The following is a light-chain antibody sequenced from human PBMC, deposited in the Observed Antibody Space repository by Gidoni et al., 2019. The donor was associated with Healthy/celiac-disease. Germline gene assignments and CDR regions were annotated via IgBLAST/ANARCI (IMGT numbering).Light chain of an antibody. CDR1: SGHSSYA. V-gene: IGLV4-69*01. CDR2: LNSDGSH. CDR3: QTWGTGIWV. Sequence: QLVLTQSPSASASLGASVKLTCTLSSGHSSYAIAWHQQQPEKGTRYLMKLNSDGSHSKGGGIPDRFSGSSSGAERYLTISSLQSEDEADYYCQTWGTGIWVFGGGTKLTVL. J-gene: IGLJ3*02.